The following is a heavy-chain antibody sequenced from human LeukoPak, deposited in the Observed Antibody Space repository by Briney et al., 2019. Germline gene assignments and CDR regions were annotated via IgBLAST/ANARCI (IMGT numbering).Heavy chain of an antibody. D-gene: IGHD2-2*01. CDR3: ARALGKGYCSSTSCITGGDY. J-gene: IGHJ4*02. Sequence: GASVKVSCKASGYTFTSYYMHWVRQAPGQGLEWMGIIDPSGGSTSYAQKFQGRVTMTRDTSTSTVYMELSSLRSEDTAVYYCARALGKGYCSSTSCITGGDYWGQGTLVTVSS. V-gene: IGHV1-46*01. CDR1: GYTFTSYY. CDR2: IDPSGGST.